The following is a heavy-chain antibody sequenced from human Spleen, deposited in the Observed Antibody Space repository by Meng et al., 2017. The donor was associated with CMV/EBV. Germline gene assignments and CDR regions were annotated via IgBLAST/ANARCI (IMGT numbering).Heavy chain of an antibody. J-gene: IGHJ4*02. V-gene: IGHV3-33*01. CDR1: GFIFSSYG. CDR3: ASELR. Sequence: GRSLRLSCAASGFIFSSYGMHWVRQTPGKGLEWVAVIWYDGSNKYYADSVKGRFTISRDNSKNMLYLQMNSLRVEDTALYYCASELRWGQGTLVTVSS. CDR2: IWYDGSNK.